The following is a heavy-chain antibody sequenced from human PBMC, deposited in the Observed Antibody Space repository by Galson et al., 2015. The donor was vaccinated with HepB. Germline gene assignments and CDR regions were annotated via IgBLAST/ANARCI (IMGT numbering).Heavy chain of an antibody. CDR1: GGSISSYY. V-gene: IGHV4-59*01. CDR3: ARVRIWSGYYDFDY. D-gene: IGHD3-3*01. CDR2: IYYSGST. Sequence: ETLSLTCTVSGGSISSYYWSWIRQPPGKGLEWIGYIYYSGSTNYNPSLKSRVTISVDTSKNQFSLKLSSVTAADTAVYYCARVRIWSGYYDFDYWGQGTLVTVSS. J-gene: IGHJ4*02.